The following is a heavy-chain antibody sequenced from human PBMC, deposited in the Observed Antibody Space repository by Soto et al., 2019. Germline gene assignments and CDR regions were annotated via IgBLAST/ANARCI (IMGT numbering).Heavy chain of an antibody. D-gene: IGHD3-10*01. CDR3: AAFMVRGARRDNYYYGMDV. J-gene: IGHJ6*02. Sequence: SETLSLTCTVSGGSISSSSYYWGWIRQPPGKGLEWIGSIYYSGSTYYNPSLKSRVTLSVATSKNQCSLKLTSVTAAHTAVYYCAAFMVRGARRDNYYYGMDVWGQGTTVTVSS. CDR1: GGSISSSSYY. V-gene: IGHV4-39*01. CDR2: IYYSGST.